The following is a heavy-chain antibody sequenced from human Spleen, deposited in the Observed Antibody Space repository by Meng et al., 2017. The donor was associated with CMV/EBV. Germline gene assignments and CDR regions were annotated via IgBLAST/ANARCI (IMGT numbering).Heavy chain of an antibody. D-gene: IGHD3-3*01. J-gene: IGHJ6*02. CDR3: ARDHDFWSGQSPMDV. CDR2: IYWNGGRT. V-gene: IGHV3-20*04. Sequence: GESLKISCAASGFTFSSYWMSWVRQAPGKGLEWVARIYWNGGRTSYADSVKGRFTISRDNAKNSLYLQMNSLRAEDTALYYCARDHDFWSGQSPMDVWGQGTTVTVSS. CDR1: GFTFSSYW.